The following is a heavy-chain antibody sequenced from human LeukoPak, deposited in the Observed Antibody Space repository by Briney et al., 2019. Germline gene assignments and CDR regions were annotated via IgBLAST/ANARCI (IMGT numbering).Heavy chain of an antibody. D-gene: IGHD3-22*01. CDR3: AKDQWDYYDSSGYYSDFDY. CDR2: ISYDGSNK. CDR1: GFTFSNYD. V-gene: IGHV3-30*18. Sequence: GGSLRLSCAASGFTFSNYDIHWVRQAPGKGLEWVAVISYDGSNKYYADSVKGRFTISRDNSKNTLYLQMNSLRAEDTAVYYCAKDQWDYYDSSGYYSDFDYWGQGTLVTVSS. J-gene: IGHJ4*02.